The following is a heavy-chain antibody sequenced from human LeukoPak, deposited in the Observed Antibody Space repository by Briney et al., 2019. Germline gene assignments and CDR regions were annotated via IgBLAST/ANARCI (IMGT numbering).Heavy chain of an antibody. J-gene: IGHJ4*02. CDR1: GYTFTGYY. V-gene: IGHV1-2*02. D-gene: IGHD3-22*01. CDR3: ARVRGYYDSSGPRDY. Sequence: ASVKVSCKASGYTFTGYYMHWVRQAPGQGLEWMGWINPNSGGTNYAQKFQGRVTMTRDTSISTAYMELRSLRSDDTAVYYCARVRGYYDSSGPRDYRGQGTLVTVSS. CDR2: INPNSGGT.